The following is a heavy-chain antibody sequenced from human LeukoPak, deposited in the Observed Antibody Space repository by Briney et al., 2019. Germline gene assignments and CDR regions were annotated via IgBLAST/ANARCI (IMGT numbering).Heavy chain of an antibody. CDR1: GYTFTSYG. CDR3: ARGDDFVWFGELGAIWDY. Sequence: ASVKVSCKASGYTFTSYGISWVRQAPGQGLEWMGWISAYNGNTNYAQKLQGRVTMTTDTSTSTAYMELRSLRSDDTAVYYCARGDDFVWFGELGAIWDYWGQGTLVTVSS. CDR2: ISAYNGNT. J-gene: IGHJ4*02. D-gene: IGHD3-10*01. V-gene: IGHV1-18*01.